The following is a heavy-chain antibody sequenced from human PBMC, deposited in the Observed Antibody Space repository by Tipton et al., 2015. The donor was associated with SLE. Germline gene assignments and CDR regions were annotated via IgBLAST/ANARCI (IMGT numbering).Heavy chain of an antibody. J-gene: IGHJ4*02. CDR3: ARGARGYSYGSDEDFDS. CDR1: GSSLTGSY. V-gene: IGHV4-59*01. D-gene: IGHD5-18*01. Sequence: PGLVKPSETLSLTCTVSGSSLTGSYWSWIRQPPGKGLEWIGYIYYTGSTEFAPSLKSRVTFSVDRSKNQFSLNLRSVTAADTAVYYCARGARGYSYGSDEDFDSWGQGILVTVSS. CDR2: IYYTGST.